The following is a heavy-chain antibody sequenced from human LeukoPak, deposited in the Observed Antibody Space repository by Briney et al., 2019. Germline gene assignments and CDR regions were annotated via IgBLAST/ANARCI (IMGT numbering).Heavy chain of an antibody. CDR3: ARLHGGKGQYYFDY. D-gene: IGHD4-23*01. CDR1: GGSISSYY. J-gene: IGHJ4*02. CDR2: VYSSGNT. Sequence: SETLSLTCTVSGGSISSYYWSWLRQPPGKGLEWIGYVYSSGNTNYNPSLKTRVTISVDTSMNQFSLNLSSVTAADTAAYYWARLHGGKGQYYFDYWGQGTLVTVSS. V-gene: IGHV4-4*09.